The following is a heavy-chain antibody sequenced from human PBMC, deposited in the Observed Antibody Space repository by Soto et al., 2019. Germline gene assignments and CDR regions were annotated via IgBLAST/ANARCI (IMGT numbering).Heavy chain of an antibody. J-gene: IGHJ6*02. CDR1: GGTFSSYA. Sequence: QVQLVQSGAEVKKPGSSVKVSCKASGGTFSSYAISWVRQAPGQGLEWMGGINPIFGTANYAQEFQGRVTITADESTSPDYMELSSMRSEATAVYYSSSSLAKYYYYGMDVWGQGTTVTVSS. V-gene: IGHV1-69*12. D-gene: IGHD5-12*01. CDR2: INPIFGTA. CDR3: SSSLAKYYYYGMDV.